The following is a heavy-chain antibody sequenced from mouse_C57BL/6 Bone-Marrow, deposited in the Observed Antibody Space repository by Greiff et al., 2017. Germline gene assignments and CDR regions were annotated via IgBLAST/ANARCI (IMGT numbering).Heavy chain of an antibody. J-gene: IGHJ3*01. V-gene: IGHV1-82*01. CDR1: GYAFSSSW. CDR3: AVNWPGFAY. D-gene: IGHD4-1*01. CDR2: IYPGDGDT. Sequence: QVQLQQSGPELVKPGASVKISCKASGYAFSSSWMNWVKQRPGKGLEWIGRIYPGDGDTNYNGKFKGKATLTADKYSSTAYMQLSSLTSEDSAVYFCAVNWPGFAYWGQGTLVTVSA.